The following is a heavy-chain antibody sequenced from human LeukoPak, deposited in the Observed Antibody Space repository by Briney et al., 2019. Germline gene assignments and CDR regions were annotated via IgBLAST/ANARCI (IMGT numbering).Heavy chain of an antibody. CDR1: GFTFSSYS. Sequence: PGGSLRLSCAASGFTFSSYSMNWVRQAPGKGLEWVSYLSSSSSLIYYADSVKGRFTISRDNAKNSLYLQMNSLRAEDTAVYYCARVHLEPVGAPIDYWGQGTLVTVSS. V-gene: IGHV3-48*01. J-gene: IGHJ4*02. CDR2: LSSSSSLI. D-gene: IGHD4/OR15-4a*01. CDR3: ARVHLEPVGAPIDY.